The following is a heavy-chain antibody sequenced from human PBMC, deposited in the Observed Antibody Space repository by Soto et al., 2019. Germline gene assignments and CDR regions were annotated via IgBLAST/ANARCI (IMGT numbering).Heavy chain of an antibody. D-gene: IGHD3-3*01. CDR1: GGPISSYY. V-gene: IGHV4-59*01. Sequence: SETLSLTCTVSGGPISSYYWSWIRQPPGKGLEWIGYIYYSGSTNYNPSLKSRVTISVDTSKNQFSLKLSSVTAADTAVYYCARDRRGDGTYYDFWSGYWGGPPTREWFDPWGQGTLVTVSS. CDR3: ARDRRGDGTYYDFWSGYWGGPPTREWFDP. J-gene: IGHJ5*02. CDR2: IYYSGST.